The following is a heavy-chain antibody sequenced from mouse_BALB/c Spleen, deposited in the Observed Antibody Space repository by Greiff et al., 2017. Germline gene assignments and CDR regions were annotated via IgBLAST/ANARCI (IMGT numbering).Heavy chain of an antibody. CDR1: GDSITSGY. D-gene: IGHD2-10*01. CDR3: ARGPYGGNPAWFAY. Sequence: EVQLQESGPSLVKPSQTLSLTCSVTGDSITSGYWNWIRKFPGNKLEYMGYISYSGSTYYNPSLKSRISITRDTSKNQYYLQLNSVTTEDTATYYCARGPYGGNPAWFAYWGQGTLVTVSA. V-gene: IGHV3-8*02. CDR2: ISYSGST. J-gene: IGHJ3*01.